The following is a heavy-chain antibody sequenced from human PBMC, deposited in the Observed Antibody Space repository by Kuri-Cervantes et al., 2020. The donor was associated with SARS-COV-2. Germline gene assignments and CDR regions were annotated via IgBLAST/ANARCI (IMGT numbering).Heavy chain of an antibody. V-gene: IGHV4-59*08. CDR1: GGSISSYY. CDR2: IYYSGST. CDR3: ARHALEYSSSPTDFQH. J-gene: IGHJ1*01. D-gene: IGHD6-6*01. Sequence: ESLKTSCTVSGGSISSYYWSWIRQPPGKGLEWIGYIYYSGSTNYNPSLKGRVTISVDTSKNQFSLKLSSVTAADTAVYYCARHALEYSSSPTDFQHWGQGTLVTVSS.